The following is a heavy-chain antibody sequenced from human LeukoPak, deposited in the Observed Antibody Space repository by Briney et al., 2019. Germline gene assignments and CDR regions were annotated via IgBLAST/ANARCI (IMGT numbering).Heavy chain of an antibody. CDR1: GFTLSSYW. CDR3: ARVGFRYYYGSGSYSFDY. V-gene: IGHV3-7*01. CDR2: IKQDGSEK. J-gene: IGHJ4*02. D-gene: IGHD3-10*01. Sequence: GGSLRLSCAASGFTLSSYWMSWVRQAPGKGLEWVANIKQDGSEKYYVDSVKGRFTISRDNAKNSLYLQMNSLRAEDTAVYYCARVGFRYYYGSGSYSFDYWGQGTLVTVSS.